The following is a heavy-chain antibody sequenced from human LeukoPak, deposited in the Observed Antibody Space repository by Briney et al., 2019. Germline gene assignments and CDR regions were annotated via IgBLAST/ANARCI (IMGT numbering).Heavy chain of an antibody. CDR3: ATSAAAAGTG. Sequence: GGSLRLSCAASGFTFNYYWMSWVRQAPGKGLDWVANINEDGSVKHYVDSVKGRFTISRDNAKNSVYLHMNSLRAEDTAVYYCATSAAAAGTGWGQGILVTVSS. CDR1: GFTFNYYW. CDR2: INEDGSVK. D-gene: IGHD6-13*01. V-gene: IGHV3-7*03. J-gene: IGHJ4*02.